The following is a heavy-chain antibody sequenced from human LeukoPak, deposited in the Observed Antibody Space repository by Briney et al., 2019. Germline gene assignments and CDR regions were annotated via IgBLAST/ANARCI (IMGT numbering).Heavy chain of an antibody. J-gene: IGHJ6*02. D-gene: IGHD2-8*02. Sequence: SETLSLTCAVYGGSFSGYYWSWIRQPPGKGLEWIGEINHSGSTNYNPSLKSRVTISVDTSKNQFSLKLSSVTAADTAVYYCARALLVDYYGMDVWGQGTTVTVSS. CDR1: GGSFSGYY. CDR3: ARALLVDYYGMDV. V-gene: IGHV4-34*01. CDR2: INHSGST.